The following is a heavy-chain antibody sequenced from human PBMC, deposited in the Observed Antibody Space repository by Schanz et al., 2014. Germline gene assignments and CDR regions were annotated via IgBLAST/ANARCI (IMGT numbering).Heavy chain of an antibody. CDR1: GYTFTNYG. D-gene: IGHD2-21*01. CDR2: VSAYNGNT. V-gene: IGHV1-18*04. J-gene: IGHJ4*02. Sequence: QLVQSGAEVKKPGASVKVSCKASGYTFTNYGISWVRQAPGQGLEWMGWVSAYNGNTNYAQKLQGRVTMTTDTSTSTAYMELRSLRSDDTAVYYCASVAAQLAYCGGDCYWGLNYWGQGTLVTVSS. CDR3: ASVAAQLAYCGGDCYWGLNY.